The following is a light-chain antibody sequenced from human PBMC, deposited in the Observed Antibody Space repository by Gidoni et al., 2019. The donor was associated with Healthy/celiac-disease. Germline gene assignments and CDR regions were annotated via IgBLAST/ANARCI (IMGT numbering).Light chain of an antibody. CDR1: SRYIGAYNH. V-gene: IGLV2-8*01. CDR2: EVT. CDR3: TSYASPNRGV. J-gene: IGLJ3*02. Sequence: QSALTQPPSASGSRGQTVTISCTGTSRYIGAYNHVCWYQQHPGKAPKLIIYEVTKRPSGVPDRCSGSQSGNTASLTVSGLQAEDEADYYCTSYASPNRGVFGGGTKLTVL.